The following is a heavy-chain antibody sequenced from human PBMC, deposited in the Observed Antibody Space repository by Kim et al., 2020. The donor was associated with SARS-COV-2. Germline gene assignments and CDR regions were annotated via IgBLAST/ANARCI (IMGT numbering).Heavy chain of an antibody. Sequence: YAQKFQGRVTMTRDTSTSTVYMELSSLRSEDTAVYYCVREYSYGEDAFDIWGQGTMVTVSS. CDR3: VREYSYGEDAFDI. J-gene: IGHJ3*02. D-gene: IGHD4-17*01. V-gene: IGHV1-46*01.